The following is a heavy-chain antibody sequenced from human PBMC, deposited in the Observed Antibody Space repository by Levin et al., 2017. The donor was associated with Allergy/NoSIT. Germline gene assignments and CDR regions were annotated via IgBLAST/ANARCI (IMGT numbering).Heavy chain of an antibody. Sequence: GGSLRLSCAASGFTFSSYAMSWVRQAPGKGLQWVSTISGSGDSTYYADSVQGRFTISRDDSKNTLYLQMNSLRAEDTAAYYCAKDPREYYYGSGGWFDPWGQGTLVTVSS. CDR1: GFTFSSYA. V-gene: IGHV3-23*01. CDR2: ISGSGDST. D-gene: IGHD3-10*01. J-gene: IGHJ5*02. CDR3: AKDPREYYYGSGGWFDP.